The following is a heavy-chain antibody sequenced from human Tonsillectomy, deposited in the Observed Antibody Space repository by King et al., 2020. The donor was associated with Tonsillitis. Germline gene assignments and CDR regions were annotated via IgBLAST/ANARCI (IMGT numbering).Heavy chain of an antibody. J-gene: IGHJ4*02. CDR1: GGPMSIGGYY. Sequence: QLQESGXGLVKPSQTLSLTCTVSGGPMSIGGYYWSWIRQHPGKGLEWIGYIYNSGRTYYNPSLKSRITISVATYKNQFSLKLSSVTAADTAIYYCAGESDXWYXXDYWGXGTLATVXS. CDR3: AGESDXWYXXDY. CDR2: IYNSGRT. D-gene: IGHD2-15*01. V-gene: IGHV4-31*03.